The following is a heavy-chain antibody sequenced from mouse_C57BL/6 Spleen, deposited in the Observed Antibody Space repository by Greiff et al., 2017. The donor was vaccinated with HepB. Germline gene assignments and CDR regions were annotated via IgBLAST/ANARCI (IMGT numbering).Heavy chain of an antibody. CDR3: ANSKGGDYAMDY. Sequence: QVQLKQSGAELARPGASVKMSCKASGYTFTSYTMHWVKQRPGQGLEWIGYINPSSGYTKYNQKFKDKATLTADKSSSTAYMQLSSLTSEDSAVYYCANSKGGDYAMDYWGQGTSVTVSS. J-gene: IGHJ4*01. V-gene: IGHV1-4*01. CDR2: INPSSGYT. D-gene: IGHD2-5*01. CDR1: GYTFTSYT.